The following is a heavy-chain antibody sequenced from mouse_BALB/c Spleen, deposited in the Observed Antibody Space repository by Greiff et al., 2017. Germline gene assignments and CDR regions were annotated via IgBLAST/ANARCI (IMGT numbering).Heavy chain of an antibody. CDR1: GYSFTGYN. J-gene: IGHJ4*01. CDR2: IDPYNGGT. D-gene: IGHD2-12*01. V-gene: IGHV1S135*01. CDR3: ARSPIHGYAMDY. Sequence: EVKLQQSGPELGKPGASVKISCKASGYSFTGYNMYWVKQSHRKSLEWIGYIDPYNGGTSYNQKSKGKATLTVDKSSSTAYMHLNSLTSEDSAIYYCARSPIHGYAMDYWGQGTSVTVSS.